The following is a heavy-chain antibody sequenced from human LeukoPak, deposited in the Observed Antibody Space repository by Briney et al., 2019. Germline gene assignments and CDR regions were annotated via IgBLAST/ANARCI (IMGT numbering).Heavy chain of an antibody. Sequence: ASVKVSCKASGGTFSSYAISWVRRAPGQGLEWMGGIIPIFGTANYAQKFQGRVTITADESTSTAYMELSSLRSEDTAVYYCAREIEWELPRAFDIWGQGTMVTVSS. CDR3: AREIEWELPRAFDI. J-gene: IGHJ3*02. CDR2: IIPIFGTA. V-gene: IGHV1-69*13. D-gene: IGHD1-26*01. CDR1: GGTFSSYA.